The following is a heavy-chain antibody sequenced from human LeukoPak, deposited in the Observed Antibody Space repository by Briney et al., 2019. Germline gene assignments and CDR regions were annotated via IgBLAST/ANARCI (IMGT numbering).Heavy chain of an antibody. V-gene: IGHV1-46*01. Sequence: ASVKVSCKASGYTLTSYGISWVRQAPGQGLEWMAKINPSGSSTTYAQKFQGRITVTRDMSTSTGYMELSSLRSDDTAVYYCATTPYSSGWLGPWGQGTLVIVSS. CDR2: INPSGSST. D-gene: IGHD6-19*01. CDR3: ATTPYSSGWLGP. J-gene: IGHJ5*02. CDR1: GYTLTSYG.